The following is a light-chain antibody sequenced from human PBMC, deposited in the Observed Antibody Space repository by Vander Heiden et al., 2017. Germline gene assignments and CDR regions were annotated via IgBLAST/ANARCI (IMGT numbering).Light chain of an antibody. CDR1: QGISSY. Sequence: DIQLTQSPSFLSASVGDRVTITCRASQGISSYLAWYQQKPGKAPKLLIYAASTLQSGVPSRFRGSGSGTEFTLTISSLQPEDFATYYCQQLNSLYTFGQGTKLEIK. J-gene: IGKJ2*01. CDR2: AAS. V-gene: IGKV1-9*01. CDR3: QQLNSLYT.